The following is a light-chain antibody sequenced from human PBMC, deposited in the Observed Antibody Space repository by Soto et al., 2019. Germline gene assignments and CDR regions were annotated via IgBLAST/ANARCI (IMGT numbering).Light chain of an antibody. CDR2: SNN. V-gene: IGLV1-44*01. CDR3: AAWDDSLNGSYV. J-gene: IGLJ1*01. Sequence: QSVLTQPPSASGTPGQRVTISCSGSSSNIGSNTVNWYQQLPGTAPKLLIYSNNQRPSGVPDRFSGSKSGTSASLAISGLQSEDEAAYYCAAWDDSLNGSYVFGTGPMVTVL. CDR1: SSNIGSNT.